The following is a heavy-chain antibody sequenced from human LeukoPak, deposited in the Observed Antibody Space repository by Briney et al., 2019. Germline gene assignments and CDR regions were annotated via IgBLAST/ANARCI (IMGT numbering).Heavy chain of an antibody. CDR3: ARDEDSSGYHHWIDY. J-gene: IGHJ4*02. CDR1: GFTFSSYG. V-gene: IGHV3-30*03. CDR2: ISYDGSNK. Sequence: PGRSLRLSCAASGFTFSSYGMHWVRQAPGKGLEWVAVISYDGSNKYYADSVKGRFTISRDNSKNTLYLQMNSLRAEDTAVYYCARDEDSSGYHHWIDYWGQGTLVTVSS. D-gene: IGHD3-22*01.